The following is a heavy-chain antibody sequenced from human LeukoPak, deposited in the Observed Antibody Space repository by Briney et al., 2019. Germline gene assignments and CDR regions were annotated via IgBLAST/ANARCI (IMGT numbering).Heavy chain of an antibody. D-gene: IGHD3-22*01. CDR1: GGSISSSSYY. Sequence: PSETLSLTCTVSGGSISSSSYYWGWIRQPPGKGLEWIGSIYYSGSTYYNPSLKSRVTISVDTSKNQFSLKLSSVTAADTAVYYCARAKTYYYDIGAAGGNWFDPWGQGTLVTVSS. J-gene: IGHJ5*02. CDR3: ARAKTYYYDIGAAGGNWFDP. CDR2: IYYSGST. V-gene: IGHV4-39*07.